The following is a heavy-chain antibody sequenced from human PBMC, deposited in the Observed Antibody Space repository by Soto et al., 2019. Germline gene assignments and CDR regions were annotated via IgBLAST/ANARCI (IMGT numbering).Heavy chain of an antibody. Sequence: QVQLQESGPGLVKPSETLSLTCTVSGGSISSYYWSWIRQPPGKGLEWIGYIYYSGSTNYNTSLKSRVTISVDTSKNQFSLKLSSVTAADTAVYYCARDMVYYDILTGYPPGYGMDVWGQGTTVTVSS. J-gene: IGHJ6*02. CDR1: GGSISSYY. V-gene: IGHV4-59*01. CDR3: ARDMVYYDILTGYPPGYGMDV. CDR2: IYYSGST. D-gene: IGHD3-9*01.